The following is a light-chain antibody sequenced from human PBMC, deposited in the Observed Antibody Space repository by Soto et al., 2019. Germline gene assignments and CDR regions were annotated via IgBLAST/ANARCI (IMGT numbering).Light chain of an antibody. CDR2: EVS. CDR3: SSYTSSRAYV. Sequence: QSVLTQPASVSGSPGQSITISCTGTSSDVGGYNYVSWYQQHPGKAPKLMIHEVSNRPSGVSNRFSGSKSGNTASLTISGLQAEDEADYYCSSYTSSRAYVVGTGTKVTVL. V-gene: IGLV2-14*01. J-gene: IGLJ1*01. CDR1: SSDVGGYNY.